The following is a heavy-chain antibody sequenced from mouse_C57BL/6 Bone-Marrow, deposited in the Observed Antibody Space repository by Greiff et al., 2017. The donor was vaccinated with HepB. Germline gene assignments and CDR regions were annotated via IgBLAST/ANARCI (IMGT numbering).Heavy chain of an antibody. J-gene: IGHJ1*03. Sequence: VQLQQSGPELVKPGASVKMSCKASGYTFTDYNMHWVKQSHGKSLEWIGYINPNNGGTSYNQKFKGKATLTVNKSSSTAYMELRSLTSEDSAVYYCASHYYGSSHWYFDVWGTGTTVTVSS. D-gene: IGHD1-1*01. CDR2: INPNNGGT. CDR1: GYTFTDYN. CDR3: ASHYYGSSHWYFDV. V-gene: IGHV1-22*01.